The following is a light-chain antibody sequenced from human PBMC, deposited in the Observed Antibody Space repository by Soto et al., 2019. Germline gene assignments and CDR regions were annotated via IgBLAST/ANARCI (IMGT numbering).Light chain of an antibody. CDR2: GAS. Sequence: EIVMTQSPATLSVSPGDRVTLSCRASQSVSSNLAWYQQKPGQPPRLLIYGASTRATGIPDTFSGSGSGTEFSITISSLQSEDFAVYYCQQYFDWRTFGQGTRVEIK. J-gene: IGKJ1*01. CDR1: QSVSSN. V-gene: IGKV3D-15*01. CDR3: QQYFDWRT.